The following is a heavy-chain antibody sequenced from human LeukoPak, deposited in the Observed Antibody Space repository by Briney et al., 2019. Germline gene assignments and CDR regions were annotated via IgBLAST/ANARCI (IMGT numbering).Heavy chain of an antibody. CDR1: GFTFDDYA. V-gene: IGHV3-9*03. Sequence: GGSLRLSCAASGFTFDDYAMHWVRHAPGRGLEWVSGISWNSGSIDYADSVKGRFTISRDNAKNSLYLQMNSLRAEDMALYYCAKDITTVTTNAFDIWGQGTMVTVSS. CDR2: ISWNSGSI. D-gene: IGHD4-17*01. J-gene: IGHJ3*02. CDR3: AKDITTVTTNAFDI.